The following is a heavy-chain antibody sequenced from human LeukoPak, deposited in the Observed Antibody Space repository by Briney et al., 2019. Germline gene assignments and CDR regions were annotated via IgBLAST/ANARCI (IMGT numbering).Heavy chain of an antibody. J-gene: IGHJ4*02. CDR3: AREGGQQLLFRYFDY. V-gene: IGHV3-23*01. D-gene: IGHD6-13*01. Sequence: PGGSLRLSCAASGFTFSSYAMSWVRQAPGKGLEWVSAISGSGGSTYYADSVKGRFTISRDNSKNTLYLQMNSLRAEDTAVYYCAREGGQQLLFRYFDYWGQGTLVTVSS. CDR1: GFTFSSYA. CDR2: ISGSGGST.